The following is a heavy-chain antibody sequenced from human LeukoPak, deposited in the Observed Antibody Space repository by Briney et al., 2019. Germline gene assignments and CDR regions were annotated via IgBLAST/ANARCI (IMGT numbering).Heavy chain of an antibody. D-gene: IGHD4-11*01. Sequence: EASVKVSCKTSGYTFTDYYIHWVRQAPGQGLEWMGWINPNSGETNSAQKFQGRVTMTGDTSISTAYMELRRVTSDDTAVYSCARDRDYSNTERDFDYWGQGTLVTVSS. CDR1: GYTFTDYY. CDR2: INPNSGET. CDR3: ARDRDYSNTERDFDY. V-gene: IGHV1-2*02. J-gene: IGHJ4*02.